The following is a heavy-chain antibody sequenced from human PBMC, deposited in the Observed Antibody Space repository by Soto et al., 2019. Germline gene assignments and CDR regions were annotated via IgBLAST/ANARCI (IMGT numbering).Heavy chain of an antibody. CDR1: GGCTSNDNF. Sequence: SETLSLTCTVSGGCTSNDNFWSWIRQPPEKGLEWIGHIYSSGNTDYNPSLKSRLAISIDIARNPFYLKLSTVTAEDTAVYYCARVEGESSDGLCDFDFWGQGFLVTVSS. D-gene: IGHD6-6*01. CDR3: ARVEGESSDGLCDFDF. J-gene: IGHJ4*02. V-gene: IGHV4-30-4*01. CDR2: IYSSGNT.